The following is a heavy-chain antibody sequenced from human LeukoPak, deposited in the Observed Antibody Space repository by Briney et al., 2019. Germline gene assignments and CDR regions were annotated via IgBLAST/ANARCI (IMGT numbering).Heavy chain of an antibody. Sequence: GGSLRLSCAASGFTFSSYAMHWVRQAPGKGLEWVAVISYDGSNKYYADSVKGRFTISRDNSKNTLYLQMNSLRAEDTAVYYCARDRYGLDYWGQGTLVTVSS. CDR3: ARDRYGLDY. CDR2: ISYDGSNK. J-gene: IGHJ4*02. D-gene: IGHD4-17*01. V-gene: IGHV3-30*04. CDR1: GFTFSSYA.